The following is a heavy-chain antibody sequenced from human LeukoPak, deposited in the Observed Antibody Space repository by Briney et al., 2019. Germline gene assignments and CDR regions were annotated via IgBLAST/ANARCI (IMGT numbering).Heavy chain of an antibody. D-gene: IGHD3-22*01. Sequence: GGSLRLSCAASGFTFSSYGMHWVRQAPGKGLGWVAFIRYDGSNKYYADSVKGRFTISRDNAKNSLYLQMNSLRAEDTAVYYCARGNRYYDSSGYYSAGYWGQGTLVTVSS. J-gene: IGHJ4*02. CDR3: ARGNRYYDSSGYYSAGY. CDR1: GFTFSSYG. CDR2: IRYDGSNK. V-gene: IGHV3-30*02.